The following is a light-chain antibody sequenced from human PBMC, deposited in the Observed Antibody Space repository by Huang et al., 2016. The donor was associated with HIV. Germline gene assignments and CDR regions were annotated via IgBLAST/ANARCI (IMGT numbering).Light chain of an antibody. Sequence: DIQMTQSPSSLSASVGDRVTITCQACQDISNYLSWYQHKPGRAPKPLIFDASSFETGVPSRFSGSGSGTYFTLTIASLQPEDVATYYCQHYDDPYTFGQGTKLEIK. CDR3: QHYDDPYT. J-gene: IGKJ2*01. CDR2: DAS. CDR1: QDISNY. V-gene: IGKV1-33*01.